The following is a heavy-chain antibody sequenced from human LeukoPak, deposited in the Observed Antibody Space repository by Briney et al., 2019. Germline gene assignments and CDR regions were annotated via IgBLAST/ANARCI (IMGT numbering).Heavy chain of an antibody. CDR2: IYYSGST. D-gene: IGHD2-2*01. CDR3: ARKSFHTSSYDY. V-gene: IGHV4-59*01. J-gene: IGHJ4*02. CDR1: GGSISSYW. Sequence: SETLSLTCTVSGGSISSYWWIWIRQPPGKGLEWIGNIYYSGSTNYNPSLKSRVTISLDTSKNQFSLNLSSVTAADTAVYYCARKSFHTSSYDYWGQGTLVTVSS.